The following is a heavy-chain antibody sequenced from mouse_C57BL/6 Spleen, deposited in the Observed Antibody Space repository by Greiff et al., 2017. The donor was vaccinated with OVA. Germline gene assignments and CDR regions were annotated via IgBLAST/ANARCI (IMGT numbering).Heavy chain of an antibody. CDR1: GYSITSGYY. Sequence: DVQLQESGPGLVKPSQSLSLTCSVTGYSITSGYYWNWIRQFPGNKLEWMGYISYDGSNNYNPSLKNRISITRDTSKNQFFLKLNSVTTEDTATYYCARDNYDGYYLWGQGTTLTVSS. V-gene: IGHV3-6*01. CDR3: ARDNYDGYYL. D-gene: IGHD2-3*01. J-gene: IGHJ2*01. CDR2: ISYDGSN.